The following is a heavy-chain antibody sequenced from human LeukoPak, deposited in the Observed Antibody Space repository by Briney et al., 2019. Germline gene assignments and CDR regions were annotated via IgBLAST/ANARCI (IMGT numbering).Heavy chain of an antibody. CDR1: GGTFSSYA. CDR2: IIPILGIA. V-gene: IGHV1-69*04. CDR3: ARVRGSGSTLYYFDY. D-gene: IGHD3-10*01. Sequence: GSSVKVSFKASGGTFSSYAISWVRQAPGQGLEWMGRIIPILGIANYAQKSQGRVTITADKSTSTAYMELSSLRSEDTAVYYCARVRGSGSTLYYFDYWGQGTLVTVSS. J-gene: IGHJ4*02.